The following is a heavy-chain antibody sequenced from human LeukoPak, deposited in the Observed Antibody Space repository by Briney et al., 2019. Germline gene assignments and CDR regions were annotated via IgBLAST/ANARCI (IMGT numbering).Heavy chain of an antibody. D-gene: IGHD3-10*01. CDR2: IDTSGGST. Sequence: GRSLRLSCAASGFTFDDYAMHWVRQAPGKGLEWVSAIDTSGGSTYYADSVNGRFTISRDNSKNMLFLQMNSLRAEDTAVYYCAKYGSGTYYYYYYYMDVWGKGTTVTVSS. V-gene: IGHV3-23*01. CDR3: AKYGSGTYYYYYYYMDV. J-gene: IGHJ6*03. CDR1: GFTFDDYA.